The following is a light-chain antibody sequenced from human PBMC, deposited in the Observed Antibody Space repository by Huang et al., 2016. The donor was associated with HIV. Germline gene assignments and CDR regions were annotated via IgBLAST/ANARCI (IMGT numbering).Light chain of an antibody. CDR3: QHRNNWSRT. J-gene: IGKJ1*01. Sequence: EIVLTQSPATLSLSPGERATLSCRASQSVSNYLAWYQQKPGQAPRRLIYDASNRATCIPARFSGSGSGTDFSLTISSLEPEDFAVYYCQHRNNWSRTFGQGTRVEIK. CDR1: QSVSNY. CDR2: DAS. V-gene: IGKV3-11*01.